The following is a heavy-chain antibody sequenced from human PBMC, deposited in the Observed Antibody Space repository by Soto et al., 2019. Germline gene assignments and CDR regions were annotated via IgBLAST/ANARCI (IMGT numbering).Heavy chain of an antibody. CDR3: ERINGDKIYFEY. V-gene: IGHV4-4*02. CDR1: VSSIITSNF. Sequence: SSTXSLTCTVSVSSIITSNFLTWFRQPPGKGLEWIGERFHSGSTTYNPSPKSRVTISLDKSSNQLSLKLNSVTAADTAVYYCERINGDKIYFEYWGQGALVNV. D-gene: IGHD4-17*01. CDR2: RFHSGST. J-gene: IGHJ4*02.